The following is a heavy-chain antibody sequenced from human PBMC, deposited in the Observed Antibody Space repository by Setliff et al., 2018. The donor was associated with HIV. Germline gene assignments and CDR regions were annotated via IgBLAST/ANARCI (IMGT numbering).Heavy chain of an antibody. CDR1: GGTFSSYA. D-gene: IGHD5-12*01. CDR3: ARVSGFYYYDL. J-gene: IGHJ4*02. V-gene: IGHV1-69*10. CDR2: FIPLPRIA. Sequence: ASVKVSCKASGGTFSSYAISWVRQAPGQGLEWMGGFIPLPRIANYPQKFQGRVTITTDTSASTAYMELNSLRSEDTAVYYCARVSGFYYYDLWGQGTLVTVSS.